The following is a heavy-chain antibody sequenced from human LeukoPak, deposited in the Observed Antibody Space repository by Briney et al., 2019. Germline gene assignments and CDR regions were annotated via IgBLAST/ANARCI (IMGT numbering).Heavy chain of an antibody. Sequence: GASVKVSCKASGYTFTGYYMHWVRQAPGQGLEWMGWINPNSGGTNYAQKFQGRVTMTRDTSISTAYMELSRLRSDDTAVYYCARDPYYDFWSGYSAQANWFDPWGQGTLVTVSS. CDR1: GYTFTGYY. D-gene: IGHD3-3*01. CDR2: INPNSGGT. J-gene: IGHJ5*02. CDR3: ARDPYYDFWSGYSAQANWFDP. V-gene: IGHV1-2*02.